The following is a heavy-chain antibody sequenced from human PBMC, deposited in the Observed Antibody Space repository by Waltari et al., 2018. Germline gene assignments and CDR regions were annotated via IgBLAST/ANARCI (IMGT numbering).Heavy chain of an antibody. CDR3: ARGRYSSSSYIDY. Sequence: QVQLVESGGGVVKPGRSLRLSCVVSGFPFSSHNMHLVRQSPGKGLEWVADIWYDGSKENYVDSVKGRFRISRDNSKNTVYLQLDRVSADDTAVYFCARGRYSSSSYIDYWGRGTLVTVSS. CDR2: IWYDGSKE. V-gene: IGHV3-33*01. CDR1: GFPFSSHN. D-gene: IGHD6-6*01. J-gene: IGHJ4*02.